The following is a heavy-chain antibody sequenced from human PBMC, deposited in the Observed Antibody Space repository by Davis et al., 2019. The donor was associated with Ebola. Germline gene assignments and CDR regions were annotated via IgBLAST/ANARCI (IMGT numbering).Heavy chain of an antibody. J-gene: IGHJ4*02. Sequence: SETLSLTCAVYGGSFSGYYWSWIRQPPGKGPEWIGYIYSSGITNYNPSLKSRVTISIDTSESQLSLKLSSVTAADTAVYYCAREDASSTSADYWGQGILVTVSS. CDR1: GGSFSGYY. V-gene: IGHV4-59*01. D-gene: IGHD2-15*01. CDR2: IYSSGIT. CDR3: AREDASSTSADY.